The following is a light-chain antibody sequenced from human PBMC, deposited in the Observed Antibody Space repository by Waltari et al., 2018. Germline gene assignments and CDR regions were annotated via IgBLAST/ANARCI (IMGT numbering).Light chain of an antibody. CDR2: HAS. Sequence: EIVLPQSPGPLSLSPGERATLSCRASQGVGKYLAWYQQRPGQAPRLRLYHASNRATGIPDRFSGSGFGTGFSLTISRLEPEDFAVYYCQKYDFLPATFGQGTTVEIK. J-gene: IGKJ1*01. V-gene: IGKV3-20*01. CDR3: QKYDFLPAT. CDR1: QGVGKY.